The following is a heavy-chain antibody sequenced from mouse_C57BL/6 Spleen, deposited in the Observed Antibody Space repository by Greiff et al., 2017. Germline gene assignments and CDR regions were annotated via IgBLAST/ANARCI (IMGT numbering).Heavy chain of an antibody. V-gene: IGHV5-9-1*02. CDR3: TRAGDWDFDY. CDR1: GFTFSSYA. CDR2: ISSGGDYI. J-gene: IGHJ2*01. D-gene: IGHD4-1*01. Sequence: EVKLVESGEGLVKPGGSLKLSCAASGFTFSSYAMSWVRQTPEKRLEWVAYISSGGDYIYYADTVKGRFTISRDNARNTLYQQMSSLKSEDTAMYYCTRAGDWDFDYWGQGTTLTVSS.